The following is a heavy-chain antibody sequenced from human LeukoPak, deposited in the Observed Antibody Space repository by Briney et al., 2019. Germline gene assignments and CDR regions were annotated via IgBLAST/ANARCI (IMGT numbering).Heavy chain of an antibody. D-gene: IGHD1-26*01. Sequence: SQTLSLTCIVPGGSISSSNWSWIRQPPGKGLEWVGHIFYSGSTNYNPSPKSRVTISVDTSTTQFSLKLSSVTAADTAVYYCARGGGRGSYYGYYGMDVWGQGTTVTVSS. J-gene: IGHJ6*02. CDR1: GGSISSSN. CDR3: ARGGGRGSYYGYYGMDV. CDR2: IFYSGST. V-gene: IGHV4-59*01.